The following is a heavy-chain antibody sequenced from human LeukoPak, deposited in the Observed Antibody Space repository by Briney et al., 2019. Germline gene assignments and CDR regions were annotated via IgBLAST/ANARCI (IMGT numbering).Heavy chain of an antibody. J-gene: IGHJ4*02. CDR3: ARVSYRVDFDY. D-gene: IGHD2-2*02. CDR1: GYSISSGYY. V-gene: IGHV4-38-2*02. Sequence: SETLSLTCTVSGYSISSGYYWGWIRQPPGKGLEWIGSIYHSGSTYYNPSLKSRVTISVDTSKNQFSLKLSSVTAADTAVYYCARVSYRVDFDYWGQGTLVTVSS. CDR2: IYHSGST.